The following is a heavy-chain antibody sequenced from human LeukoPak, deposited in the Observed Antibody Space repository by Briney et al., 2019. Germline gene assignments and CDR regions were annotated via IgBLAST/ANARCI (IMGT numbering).Heavy chain of an antibody. V-gene: IGHV1-18*01. J-gene: IGHJ4*02. Sequence: GASVKVSCKASGYTFTSYSISWVRQAPGQGLEWMGWISAYNGNTNYAQKLQGRVTMTTDTSTSTAYMELRSLRSDDTAVYYCARGGITIFGVVTFDYWGQGTLVTVSS. CDR1: GYTFTSYS. D-gene: IGHD3-3*01. CDR3: ARGGITIFGVVTFDY. CDR2: ISAYNGNT.